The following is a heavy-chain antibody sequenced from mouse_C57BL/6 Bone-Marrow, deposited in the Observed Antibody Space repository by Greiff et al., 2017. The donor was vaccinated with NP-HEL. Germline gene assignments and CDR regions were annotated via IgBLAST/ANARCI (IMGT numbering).Heavy chain of an antibody. V-gene: IGHV5-6*01. CDR3: ARQDWDPSAY. CDR2: ISSGGSYT. D-gene: IGHD4-1*01. J-gene: IGHJ3*01. Sequence: EVQRVESGGDLVKPGGSLKLSCAASGFTFSSYGMSWVRQTPDKRLEWVATISSGGSYTYYPDSVKGRFTISRDNAKNTLYLQMSSLKSEDTAMYYCARQDWDPSAYWGQGTLVTVSA. CDR1: GFTFSSYG.